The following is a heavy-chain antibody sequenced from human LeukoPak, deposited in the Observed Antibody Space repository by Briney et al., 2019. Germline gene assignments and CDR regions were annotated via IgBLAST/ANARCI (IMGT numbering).Heavy chain of an antibody. D-gene: IGHD4-17*01. V-gene: IGHV3-74*01. J-gene: IGHJ5*02. CDR2: ISSDGIIT. CDR1: GFTFTSYW. Sequence: GSLRLSCAASGFTFTSYWMHWVRQAPGKGLVWVSRISSDGIITRYADSVKGRFTISRDNAKNTLYLQMNSLRAEDTAVYYCTRGVNGDSRFDPWGQGTLVTVSS. CDR3: TRGVNGDSRFDP.